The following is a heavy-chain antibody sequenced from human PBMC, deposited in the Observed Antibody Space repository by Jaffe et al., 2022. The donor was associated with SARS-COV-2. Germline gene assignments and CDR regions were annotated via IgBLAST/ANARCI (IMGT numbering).Heavy chain of an antibody. Sequence: QVQLQESGPGLVKPSETLSLTCTVSGGSISSYYWSWIRQPPGKGLEWIGYIYYSGSTNYNPSLKSRVTISVDTSKNQFSLKLSSVTAADTAVYYCARVWSGAVSRAPYYFDYWGQGTLVTVSS. CDR1: GGSISSYY. V-gene: IGHV4-59*01. J-gene: IGHJ4*02. D-gene: IGHD2-2*01. CDR2: IYYSGST. CDR3: ARVWSGAVSRAPYYFDY.